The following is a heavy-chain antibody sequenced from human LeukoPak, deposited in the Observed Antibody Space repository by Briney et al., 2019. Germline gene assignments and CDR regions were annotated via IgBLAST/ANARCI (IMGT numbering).Heavy chain of an antibody. J-gene: IGHJ4*02. D-gene: IGHD3-16*02. CDR1: GYTFTSYY. CDR2: INTNTGNP. V-gene: IGHV7-4-1*02. Sequence: GASVKVSCKASGYTFTSYYMHWVRQAPGQGLEWMGWINTNTGNPTYAQGFTGRFVFSLDTSVSTAYLQISSLKAEDTAVYYCARPYPQDYDYVWGSYRYYFDYWGQGTLVTVSS. CDR3: ARPYPQDYDYVWGSYRYYFDY.